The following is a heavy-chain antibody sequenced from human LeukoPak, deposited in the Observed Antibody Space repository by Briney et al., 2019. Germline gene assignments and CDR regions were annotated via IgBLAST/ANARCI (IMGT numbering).Heavy chain of an antibody. V-gene: IGHV4-30-2*01. CDR2: IYHRGST. CDR1: GGSISSGGYS. Sequence: SQTLSLTCAVSGGSISSGGYSWSWIRQPPGKGLEWIGYIYHRGSTYYNPSLKSRVTISVDRSKNQFSLKLSSVTAADTAVYYCARGISYFDYWGQGTLVTVSS. CDR3: ARGISYFDY. J-gene: IGHJ4*02. D-gene: IGHD3-3*02.